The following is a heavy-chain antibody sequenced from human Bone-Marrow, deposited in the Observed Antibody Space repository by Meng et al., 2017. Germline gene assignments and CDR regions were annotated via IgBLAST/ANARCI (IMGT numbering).Heavy chain of an antibody. J-gene: IGHJ6*02. V-gene: IGHV3-21*01. Sequence: GESLKISCAASGFTFSSYNMNWVRQAPGKGLEWGSSISSSSSNIYYADSVKGRFTISRDNAKNSLCLQMNSLRDEETAVYYCARDQEVLRWFEELLVRSDYYYGMDVWGQGTTVTVSS. D-gene: IGHD3-10*01. CDR2: ISSSSSNI. CDR3: ARDQEVLRWFEELLVRSDYYYGMDV. CDR1: GFTFSSYN.